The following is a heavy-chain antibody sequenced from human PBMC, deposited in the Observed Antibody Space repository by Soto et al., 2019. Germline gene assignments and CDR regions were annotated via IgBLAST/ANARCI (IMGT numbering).Heavy chain of an antibody. CDR2: IDWDDDK. J-gene: IGHJ6*02. Sequence: SGPTLVNPTHTLTLTCTFSGFSLSTTGMCVSWIRQPPGKALEWLARIDWDDDKYYSTSLKTRLTISKDTSKNQVVLTMTNMDPVDTATYYCARIASSRSPYYYYYGMDVWGQGTTVTVSS. V-gene: IGHV2-70*11. CDR1: GFSLSTTGMC. D-gene: IGHD6-6*01. CDR3: ARIASSRSPYYYYYGMDV.